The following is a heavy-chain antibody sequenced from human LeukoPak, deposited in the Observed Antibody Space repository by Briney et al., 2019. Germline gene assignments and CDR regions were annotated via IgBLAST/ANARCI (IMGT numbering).Heavy chain of an antibody. CDR2: IYYSGST. V-gene: IGHV4-59*08. CDR3: ARHAGTALVPFDY. CDR1: GGSINSYY. D-gene: IGHD5-18*01. J-gene: IGHJ4*02. Sequence: SETLSLTCAVSGGSINSYYWSWIRQPPGKGLEWIGCIYYSGSTNYNPSLKSRLTISIDTSKNQFSLKLSSVTAADTAVYYCARHAGTALVPFDYWGQGTLGTVSS.